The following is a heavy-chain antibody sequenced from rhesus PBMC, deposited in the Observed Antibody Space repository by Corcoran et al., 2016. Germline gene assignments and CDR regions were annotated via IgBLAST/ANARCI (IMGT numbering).Heavy chain of an antibody. Sequence: QLQLQESGPGLVKPSETLSLTCAVSGGSIRTNYWSCIRPPPGTGLAWCGRISGSGGSTDYNPALKSRVTISTDTSKNQFSLKLSSVTAADTAVYYCARGPPDFWSGYWSVVSLDVWGRGVLVTVSS. CDR1: GGSIRTNY. V-gene: IGHV4-173*01. CDR3: ARGPPDFWSGYWSVVSLDV. J-gene: IGHJ5-2*02. CDR2: ISGSGGST. D-gene: IGHD3-3*01.